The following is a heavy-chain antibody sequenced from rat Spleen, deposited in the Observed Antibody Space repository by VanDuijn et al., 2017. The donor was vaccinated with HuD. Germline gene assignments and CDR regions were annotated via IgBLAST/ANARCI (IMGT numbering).Heavy chain of an antibody. V-gene: IGHV5-29*01. CDR3: ARRDPLDY. Sequence: EVHLVESDGCSVQPGGSLKLSCAASVFTFRASYMAWVRQAPTKGLEWVASVSHDGVSTYYRDSVKGRFTISRDNAKSTIHLQMDSLRSEDTALYYCARRDPLDYWGQGVMVTVSS. CDR1: VFTFRASY. CDR2: VSHDGVST. J-gene: IGHJ2*01. D-gene: IGHD3-8*01.